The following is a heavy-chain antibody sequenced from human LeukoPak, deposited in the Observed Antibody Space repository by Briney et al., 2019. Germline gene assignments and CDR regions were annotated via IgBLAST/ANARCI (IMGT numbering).Heavy chain of an antibody. Sequence: ASVKVSCKASGYTFTGYYMHWVRQAPGQGLEWMGWINPNSGDTNYAQKFQGRVTMTRDTSISTAYMELSRLRSDDTAVYYCARDREIVEMATIPDIWGQGTMVTVSS. CDR3: ARDREIVEMATIPDI. J-gene: IGHJ3*02. CDR1: GYTFTGYY. CDR2: INPNSGDT. V-gene: IGHV1-2*02. D-gene: IGHD5-24*01.